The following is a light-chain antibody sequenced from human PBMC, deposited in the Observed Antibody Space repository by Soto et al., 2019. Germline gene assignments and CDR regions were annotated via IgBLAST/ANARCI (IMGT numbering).Light chain of an antibody. CDR3: QQYNKWRT. V-gene: IGKV3-15*01. CDR2: GAS. CDR1: QSVSTN. J-gene: IGKJ1*01. Sequence: EIVLTQSPATLALAPGGRSTLSCRASQSVSTNFAWYQQKPGQAPRLLIYGASTRATGIPARISGSGSGTEFTLTITSLQSEDFAVYYCQQYNKWRTFGQGTKVDIK.